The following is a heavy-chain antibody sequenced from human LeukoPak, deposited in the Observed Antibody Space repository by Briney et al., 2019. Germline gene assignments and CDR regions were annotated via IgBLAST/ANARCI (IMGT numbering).Heavy chain of an antibody. Sequence: SETLSLTCAVYGGSFSGYYWSWIRQPPGKGLEWIGEINHSGSTNYNPSLKSRVTISVDTSKNQFSLKLSSVTAADTAVYYCARREITMVRGYAFDIWGQGTMVTVSS. CDR1: GGSFSGYY. CDR3: ARREITMVRGYAFDI. D-gene: IGHD3-10*01. CDR2: INHSGST. J-gene: IGHJ3*02. V-gene: IGHV4-34*01.